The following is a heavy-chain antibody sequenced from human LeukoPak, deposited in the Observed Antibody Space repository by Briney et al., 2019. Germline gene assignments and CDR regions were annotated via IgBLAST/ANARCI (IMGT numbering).Heavy chain of an antibody. CDR1: GGSISSYY. D-gene: IGHD3-22*01. J-gene: IGHJ4*02. CDR3: ARVKWVYYFDY. CDR2: IYYSGST. Sequence: SETLSLTCTVSGGSISSYYWSWLRQPPGKGLEWIGYIYYSGSTNYNPSLKSRVTISVDTSKNQFSLKLSSVTAADTAVYYCARVKWVYYFDYWGQGTLVTVSS. V-gene: IGHV4-59*01.